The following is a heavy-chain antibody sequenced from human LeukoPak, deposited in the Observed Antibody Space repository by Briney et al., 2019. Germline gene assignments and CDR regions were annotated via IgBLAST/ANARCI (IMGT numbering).Heavy chain of an antibody. CDR2: IRQDGGEK. D-gene: IGHD4-17*01. V-gene: IGHV3-7*01. Sequence: GGSLRLSCAASGFTFSSYVMSWVRQAPGKGLEWVANIRQDGGEKYYLDSVKGRFTVSRDNAKNSLYLQMNSLRAEDTAVYYCARLGARQILEYWGQGTLVTVSS. J-gene: IGHJ4*02. CDR3: ARLGARQILEY. CDR1: GFTFSSYV.